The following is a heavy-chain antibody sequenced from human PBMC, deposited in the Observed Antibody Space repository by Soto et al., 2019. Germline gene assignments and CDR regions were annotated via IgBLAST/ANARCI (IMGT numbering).Heavy chain of an antibody. CDR3: ARGYCSSGNCYRLYYYDMDV. CDR1: IHHHQLL. V-gene: IGHV1-46*01. D-gene: IGHD2-15*01. CDR2: INPSSSAT. Sequence: ASVKSLQGIWIHHHQLLYALGAAGPGQGLEWMGIINPSSSATRYSQKFQGRVTMTRDVSTSTVYMEMSGLRSEDTAVYYCARGYCSSGNCYRLYYYDMDVWGQGTTVTVSS. J-gene: IGHJ6*02.